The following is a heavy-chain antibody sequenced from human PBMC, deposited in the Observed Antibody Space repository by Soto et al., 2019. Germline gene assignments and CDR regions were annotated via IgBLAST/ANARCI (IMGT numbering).Heavy chain of an antibody. CDR3: AHRSRGYAYYFDQ. CDR1: GFSLSTRGVG. V-gene: IGHV2-5*02. J-gene: IGHJ4*02. D-gene: IGHD5-12*01. Sequence: QITLKESGPTLVKPTQTLTLTCSFSGFSLSTRGVGVGWIRQPPGKALEWLALIFWDDDKWYSPSLRSRLTITXDXXKNQVVLTMTHMDPVDTATYYCAHRSRGYAYYFDQWGQGTLVTVSS. CDR2: IFWDDDK.